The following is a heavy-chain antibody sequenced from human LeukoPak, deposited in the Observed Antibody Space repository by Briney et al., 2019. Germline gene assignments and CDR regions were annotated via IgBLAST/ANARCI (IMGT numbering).Heavy chain of an antibody. V-gene: IGHV1-2*02. CDR1: GYTFTGYY. CDR2: IHPNSGGT. CDR3: ARRGFYQSYYFDY. Sequence: ASVKVSCKASGYTFTGYYMHWVRQAPGQGLEWMGWIHPNSGGTNYAQKFHGRVTMTRDTSISTAYMELSRLRSDDTAVYYCARRGFYQSYYFDYWGQGTLVTVSS. J-gene: IGHJ4*02. D-gene: IGHD3-16*02.